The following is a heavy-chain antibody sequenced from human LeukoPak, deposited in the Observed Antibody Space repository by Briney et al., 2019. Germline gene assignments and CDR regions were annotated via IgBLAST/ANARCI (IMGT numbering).Heavy chain of an antibody. Sequence: SETLSLTCTVSGGSTSSYYWSWLRQPPGKGLEWIGRVFTSGIISVNTNYNPSLKSRVTMSVDTSKNQFSLKLTSVTAADTAVYYCARDRYYYDSSSYYSAFETWGQGTMVTVSS. J-gene: IGHJ3*02. D-gene: IGHD3-22*01. CDR3: ARDRYYYDSSSYYSAFET. CDR1: GGSTSSYY. CDR2: VFTSGIISVNT. V-gene: IGHV4-4*07.